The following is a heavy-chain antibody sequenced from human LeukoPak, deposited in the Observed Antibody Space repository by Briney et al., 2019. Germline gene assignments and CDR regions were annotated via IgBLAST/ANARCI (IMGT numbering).Heavy chain of an antibody. Sequence: GGSLRLSCAASGFAVNTYDMHWVRQAPGEGPQWIAYFGISGTIYYADSVRGRFTISRDSAKNSLYLQMNGLRVDDTAIYYCAGYGVYPYWGQGTPVTASS. CDR3: AGYGVYPY. V-gene: IGHV3-48*01. CDR1: GFAVNTYD. J-gene: IGHJ4*02. D-gene: IGHD5/OR15-5a*01. CDR2: FGISGTI.